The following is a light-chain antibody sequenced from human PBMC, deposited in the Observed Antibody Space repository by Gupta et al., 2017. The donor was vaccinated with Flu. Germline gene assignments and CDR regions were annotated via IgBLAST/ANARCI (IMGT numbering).Light chain of an antibody. J-gene: IGKJ4*01. Sequence: ENVLTQSPGTLSLSPGERATLSCRASQSVPRSYVAWYQQKRGQAPRLLISGASARATGIPDRFSGSGSGTDFTLTISRLEPEDFAVYYCQQYGSSVLSFVGGTKVEIK. CDR1: QSVPRSY. V-gene: IGKV3-20*01. CDR3: QQYGSSVLS. CDR2: GAS.